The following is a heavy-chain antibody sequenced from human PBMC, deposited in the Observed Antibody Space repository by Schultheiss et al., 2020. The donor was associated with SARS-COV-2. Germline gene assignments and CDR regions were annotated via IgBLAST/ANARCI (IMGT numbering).Heavy chain of an antibody. CDR2: ISGSGGST. CDR3: AKSFLAYNWYDYYFDH. D-gene: IGHD1-20*01. Sequence: GGSLRLSCAASGFTFSSYWMHWVRQAPGKGLVWVSAISGSGGSTYYADSVKGRFTISRDNSKNTVYLQVNGLRAEDTAIYYCAKSFLAYNWYDYYFDHWGQGTPVTVSS. V-gene: IGHV3-23*01. J-gene: IGHJ4*02. CDR1: GFTFSSYW.